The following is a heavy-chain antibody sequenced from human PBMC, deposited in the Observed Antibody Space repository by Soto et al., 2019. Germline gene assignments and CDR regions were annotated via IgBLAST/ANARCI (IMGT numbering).Heavy chain of an antibody. J-gene: IGHJ4*02. CDR2: ISAYNGNT. Sequence: VASVKVSFKASGYTFTSYGISWVRQAPGQGLEWMGWISAYNGNTNYAQKLQGRVTMTTDTSTSTAYMELRSLRSDDTAVYYCAGDPLNYYDSSGSNFDYWGQGTLVTVSS. CDR1: GYTFTSYG. D-gene: IGHD3-22*01. CDR3: AGDPLNYYDSSGSNFDY. V-gene: IGHV1-18*04.